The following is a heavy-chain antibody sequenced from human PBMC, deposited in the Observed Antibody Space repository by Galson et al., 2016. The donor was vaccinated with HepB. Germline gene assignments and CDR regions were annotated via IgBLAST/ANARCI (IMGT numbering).Heavy chain of an antibody. D-gene: IGHD3-10*01. J-gene: IGHJ4*02. CDR1: GFTFSSYW. CDR2: INGDGSSI. Sequence: SLRLSCAASGFTFSSYWMHWVRQAPGKGLVWVSRINGDGSSIDYADSVKGRFIISRDNAKNTLYLKMNSLRAEDMTVYFCARDLRYYGSGTYFYYYDYWGQGTLVTVSS. V-gene: IGHV3-74*01. CDR3: ARDLRYYGSGTYFYYYDY.